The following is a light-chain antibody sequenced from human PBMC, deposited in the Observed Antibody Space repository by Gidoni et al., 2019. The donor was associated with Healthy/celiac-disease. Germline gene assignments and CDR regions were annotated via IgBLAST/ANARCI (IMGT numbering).Light chain of an antibody. CDR1: SSNIGSNY. V-gene: IGLV1-47*01. J-gene: IGLJ2*01. CDR2: RNN. CDR3: AAWDDSLSGGV. Sequence: ISCSGSSSNIGSNYVYWYQQLPGTAPKLLIYRNNQRPSGVPDRFSGSKSGTSASLAISGLRSEDAADYYCAAWDDSLSGGVFGGGTKLTVL.